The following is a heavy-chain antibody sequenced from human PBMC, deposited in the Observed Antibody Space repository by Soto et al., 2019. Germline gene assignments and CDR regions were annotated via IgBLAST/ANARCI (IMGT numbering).Heavy chain of an antibody. CDR3: AKEAVSGWYYFDY. V-gene: IGHV3-23*01. Sequence: EVQLLESGGGLLQPGGSLRLSCAASGFTFSSYAMSWVRQAPGKGLEWVSTISGSGGSTYYADSLKGRFTISRDNSKNTLFPQMSSQRAEDTAVYYCAKEAVSGWYYFDYWGPGTLVTVSS. CDR1: GFTFSSYA. J-gene: IGHJ4*02. D-gene: IGHD6-19*01. CDR2: ISGSGGST.